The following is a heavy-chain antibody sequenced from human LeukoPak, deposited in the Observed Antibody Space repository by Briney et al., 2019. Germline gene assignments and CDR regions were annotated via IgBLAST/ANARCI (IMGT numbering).Heavy chain of an antibody. J-gene: IGHJ4*02. CDR1: GFPFSSYV. V-gene: IGHV3-30*02. CDR3: ARDFGITWAQYYFDY. CDR2: IRYDGSHK. D-gene: IGHD3-10*01. Sequence: GGSLRLSCAASGFPFSSYVMHWVRQAPGKGLEWVAFIRYDGSHKYYADSVTGRFTISRDNSKNTLYLQMDSLGTDDTAMYYCARDFGITWAQYYFDYWGQGTLVTVSS.